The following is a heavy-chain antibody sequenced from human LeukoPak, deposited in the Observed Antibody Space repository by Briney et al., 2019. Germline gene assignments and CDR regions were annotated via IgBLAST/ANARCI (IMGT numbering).Heavy chain of an antibody. D-gene: IGHD3-9*01. CDR2: IIPIFGTA. CDR1: GGTFSSYA. V-gene: IGHV1-69*13. Sequence: SVKVSCKASGGTFSSYAISWVRQAPGQGLEWMGGIIPIFGTANYAQKFQGRVTITADESTSTAYMELSSLRSEDTAVYYCARDRGDYDILTGYYPGHYFDYWGQGTLVTVSS. J-gene: IGHJ4*02. CDR3: ARDRGDYDILTGYYPGHYFDY.